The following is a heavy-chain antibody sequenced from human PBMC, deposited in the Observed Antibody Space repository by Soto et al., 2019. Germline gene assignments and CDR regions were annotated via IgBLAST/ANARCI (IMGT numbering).Heavy chain of an antibody. CDR3: ARTLRQQLVLASVYYYGMDV. J-gene: IGHJ6*02. Sequence: ESGPTLVNPTQTLAMTFTFSGFSLSTSGMCVSWIRQPPGKALEWLARIDWDDDKYYSTSLKTRLTISKDTSKNQVVLTMTNMDPVDTATYYCARTLRQQLVLASVYYYGMDVWGQGTTVTVSS. CDR1: GFSLSTSGMC. CDR2: IDWDDDK. D-gene: IGHD6-13*01. V-gene: IGHV2-70*11.